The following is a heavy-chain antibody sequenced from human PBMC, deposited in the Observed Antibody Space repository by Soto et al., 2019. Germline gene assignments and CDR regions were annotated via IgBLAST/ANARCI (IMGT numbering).Heavy chain of an antibody. CDR1: GFTVSSYA. D-gene: IGHD1-26*01. CDR3: ARDSDYDDN. Sequence: VQLVESGGGLIQPGGSLRLSCAASGFTVSSYAMHWVRQAPGKGLEWVAVISYDGSNKYYADSVKGRFTISRDNSKNTLSLQMNSLRAEDTAVYYCARDSDYDDNWGQGTLVTVSS. J-gene: IGHJ4*02. CDR2: ISYDGSNK. V-gene: IGHV3-30-3*01.